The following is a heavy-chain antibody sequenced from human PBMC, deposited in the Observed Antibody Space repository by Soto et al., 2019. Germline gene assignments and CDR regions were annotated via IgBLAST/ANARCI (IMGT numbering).Heavy chain of an antibody. V-gene: IGHV1-69*13. Sequence: SVKVSCKASGGTFNTYDISWVLQAPGQGPEWMGGIIPNFGTPNYAQRFQGRVTITADESTRTAYMELSSLRSEDTGIYYCARLAAAVPWYFHSWGQGTLVTVSS. CDR3: ARLAAAVPWYFHS. CDR1: GGTFNTYD. D-gene: IGHD6-13*01. CDR2: IIPNFGTP. J-gene: IGHJ4*02.